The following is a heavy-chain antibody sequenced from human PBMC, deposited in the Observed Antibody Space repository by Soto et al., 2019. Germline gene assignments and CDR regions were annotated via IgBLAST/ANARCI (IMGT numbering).Heavy chain of an antibody. Sequence: ASVKVSCKASGGTFSSYAISWVRQAPGQGLEWMGGIIPIFGTANYAQKFQGRVTITADESTSTAYMELSSLRSEDTAVYYCARDPGFSGYDWVSWFDPWGQGTLVTVSS. V-gene: IGHV1-69*13. CDR1: GGTFSSYA. J-gene: IGHJ5*02. D-gene: IGHD5-12*01. CDR2: IIPIFGTA. CDR3: ARDPGFSGYDWVSWFDP.